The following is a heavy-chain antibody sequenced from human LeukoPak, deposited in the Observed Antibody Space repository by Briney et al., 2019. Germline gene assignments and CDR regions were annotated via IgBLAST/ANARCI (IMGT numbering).Heavy chain of an antibody. J-gene: IGHJ4*02. CDR1: GGSFSGYY. D-gene: IGHD3-22*01. V-gene: IGHV4-34*01. CDR2: INHSGST. CDR3: ARFRGNHYCHSNNYLRYFDY. Sequence: SETLSLTCAVYGGSFSGYYWSWIRQPPGKGLEWIGEINHSGSTNYNPSLKSRVAISVDTSKNQFSLKLSSVTAADTAVYYCARFRGNHYCHSNNYLRYFDYRGQGTLATVSS.